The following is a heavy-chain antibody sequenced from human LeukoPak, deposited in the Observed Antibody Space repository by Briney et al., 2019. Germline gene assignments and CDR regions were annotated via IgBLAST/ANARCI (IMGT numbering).Heavy chain of an antibody. D-gene: IGHD6-19*01. Sequence: SAQVSRKPSGTPFTRYAISRLRQAPRHRLECTGGIIPICGTANYAQKFQGRVTITADESTSTAYMELSSLRSEDTAVYYRARDEARRIAVAVAAFDIWGQGTIVTVPS. V-gene: IGHV1-69*13. CDR3: ARDEARRIAVAVAAFDI. J-gene: IGHJ3*02. CDR1: GTPFTRYA. CDR2: IIPICGTA.